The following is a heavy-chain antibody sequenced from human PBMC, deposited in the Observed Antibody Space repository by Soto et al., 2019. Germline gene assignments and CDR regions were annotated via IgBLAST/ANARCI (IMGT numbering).Heavy chain of an antibody. V-gene: IGHV4-59*01. CDR3: ARDSGPPGATAYYYYGMDV. J-gene: IGHJ6*02. CDR2: IYYSGST. CDR1: GGSISSYY. Sequence: ASETLSLTCTVSGGSISSYYWSWIRQPPGKGLEWIGYIYYSGSTNYNPSLKSRVTISVDTSKNQFSLKLSSVTAADTAVYYCARDSGPPGATAYYYYGMDVWGQGTTVTVSS. D-gene: IGHD1-26*01.